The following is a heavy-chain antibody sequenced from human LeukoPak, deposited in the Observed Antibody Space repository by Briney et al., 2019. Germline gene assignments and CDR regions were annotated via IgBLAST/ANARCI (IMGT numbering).Heavy chain of an antibody. CDR1: GGSISSSSYY. CDR2: IYYSGST. CDR3: ASPDTDYGSVDY. V-gene: IGHV4-39*01. Sequence: SETLSLTCTVSGGSISSSSYYWGWIRQPPGKGLEWIGRIYYSGSTYYNPSLKSRVTISVDTSKNQFSLKLSSVTAADTAVYYCASPDTDYGSVDYWGQGTLVTVSS. J-gene: IGHJ4*02. D-gene: IGHD3-10*01.